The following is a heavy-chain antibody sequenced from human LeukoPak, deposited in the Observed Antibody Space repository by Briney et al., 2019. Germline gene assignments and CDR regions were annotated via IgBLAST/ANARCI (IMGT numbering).Heavy chain of an antibody. J-gene: IGHJ4*02. CDR1: GGPFNSGDDY. V-gene: IGHV4-30-4*01. D-gene: IGHD2-15*01. CDR2: IYCSEST. CDR3: ARSAGWYDY. Sequence: PSETLSLPCTLWGGPFNSGDDYGTGIRQPPGRGLEWIGYIYCSESTYYNPSLKSRVTISGDTSKNQFSLKLSSVTAADTAVYYCARSAGWYDYWGQGTLVTVSS.